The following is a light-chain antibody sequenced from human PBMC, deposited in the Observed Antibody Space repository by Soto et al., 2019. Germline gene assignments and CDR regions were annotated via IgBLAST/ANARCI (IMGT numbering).Light chain of an antibody. J-gene: IGLJ1*01. CDR1: SSNLGDNT. Sequence: QSVLTQPPSASGTPGQRVTISCSTGSSNLGDNTVNWYQHVPGTAPKLLIYSYDQRPSGVPDRFSGSRSGTSASLAISGLQSEDEADYYCAAWDATRDGYVFGNGTNVTVL. V-gene: IGLV1-44*01. CDR3: AAWDATRDGYV. CDR2: SYD.